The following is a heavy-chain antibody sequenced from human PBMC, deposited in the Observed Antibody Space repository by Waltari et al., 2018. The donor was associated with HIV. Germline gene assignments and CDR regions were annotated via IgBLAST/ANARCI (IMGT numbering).Heavy chain of an antibody. CDR2: ISSSGSYI. CDR1: VFTFRSYS. Sequence: EVQLVESGGGLVKPGGSLRLSCVVSVFTFRSYSMNWVRQAPGKGLEWVSSISSSGSYIYYADSLKGRFTISRDNAKNSLYLQMNSLRAEDTAVYYCARVWYSSSRGEPDYWGQGALVTVSS. V-gene: IGHV3-21*01. D-gene: IGHD6-13*01. CDR3: ARVWYSSSRGEPDY. J-gene: IGHJ4*02.